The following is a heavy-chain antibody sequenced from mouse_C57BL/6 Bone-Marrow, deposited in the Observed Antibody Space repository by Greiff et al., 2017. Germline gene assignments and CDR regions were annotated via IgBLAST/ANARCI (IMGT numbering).Heavy chain of an antibody. V-gene: IGHV1-64*01. D-gene: IGHD2-12*01. J-gene: IGHJ1*03. Sequence: QVQLQQPGAELVKPGASVTLSCKASGYTFTSYWMHWVKQRPGQGLEWIGMIHPNSGSTNYNEQFKSKATLTVDKSSRTAYMLLSRLTYENSSVYYGANDPGYFDVWGTGTTVTVSS. CDR1: GYTFTSYW. CDR3: ANDPGYFDV. CDR2: IHPNSGST.